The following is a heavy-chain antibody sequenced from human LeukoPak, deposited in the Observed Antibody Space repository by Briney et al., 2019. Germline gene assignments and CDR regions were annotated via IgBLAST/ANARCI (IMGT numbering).Heavy chain of an antibody. CDR1: GGSISSYY. CDR3: ARDCSSTSWARGNWFDP. J-gene: IGHJ5*02. Sequence: SETLSLTCTVSGGSISSYYWSWIRQPAGKGLEWIGRIYTSGSTNYNPSLKSRVTMSVDTSKNQLSLKLSSVTAADTAVYYCARDCSSTSWARGNWFDPWGQGTLVTVSS. CDR2: IYTSGST. D-gene: IGHD2-2*01. V-gene: IGHV4-4*07.